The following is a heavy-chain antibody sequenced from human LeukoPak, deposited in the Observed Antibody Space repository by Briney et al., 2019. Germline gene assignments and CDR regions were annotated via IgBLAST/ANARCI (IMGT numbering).Heavy chain of an antibody. D-gene: IGHD5-18*01. CDR2: FSASGNS. Sequence: SETLSLTCTVSGDSISSDDYYWSWIRQPAGKGLEWIGRFSASGNSNCNPSLKSRLTISVDSSKNQFSLKLSSVTAADTAVYYCARTTEGGYTYDYFYYYYMDVWGKGTTVTISS. V-gene: IGHV4-61*02. CDR1: GDSISSDDYY. J-gene: IGHJ6*03. CDR3: ARTTEGGYTYDYFYYYYMDV.